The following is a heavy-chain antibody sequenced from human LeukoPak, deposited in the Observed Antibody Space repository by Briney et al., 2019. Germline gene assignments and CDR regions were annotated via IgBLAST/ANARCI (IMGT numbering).Heavy chain of an antibody. CDR1: GGSFSGYY. Sequence: SETLSLTCAVYGGSFSGYYWSWIRQPPGKGLEWIGEINHSGSTNYNPSLKSRVTISVDTSKSQFSLKLSSVTAADTAVYYCARGNIVVVVAASYYYYYMDVWGKGTTVTVSS. V-gene: IGHV4-34*01. D-gene: IGHD2-15*01. CDR3: ARGNIVVVVAASYYYYYMDV. J-gene: IGHJ6*03. CDR2: INHSGST.